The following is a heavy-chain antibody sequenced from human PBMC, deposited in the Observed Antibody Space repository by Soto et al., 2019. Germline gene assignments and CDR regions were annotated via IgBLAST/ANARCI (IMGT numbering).Heavy chain of an antibody. CDR2: ISGSGGST. CDR3: AKDRSYGPSHYYYYYYYGMDV. D-gene: IGHD5-18*01. V-gene: IGHV3-23*01. CDR1: GFTFSSYA. Sequence: GGSLRLSCAASGFTFSSYAMSWVRQAPGKGLEWVSAISGSGGSTYYADSVKGRVTISRDNSKNTRYLQMNSLRAEDTAVYYCAKDRSYGPSHYYYYYYYGMDVWGQGTTVTVSS. J-gene: IGHJ6*02.